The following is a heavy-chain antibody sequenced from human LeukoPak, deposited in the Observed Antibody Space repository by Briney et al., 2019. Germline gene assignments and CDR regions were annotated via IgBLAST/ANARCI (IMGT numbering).Heavy chain of an antibody. CDR3: ASIVGDNIDY. CDR2: ISSSSSYI. Sequence: GGSLRLSCAASGFTFSSYSMNWVRQAPGKGLEWVSSISSSSSYIYYAGSVRGRFTISRDNAKNSLYLQMNSLRAEDTAVYYCASIVGDNIDYWGQGTLVTVSS. D-gene: IGHD1-26*01. V-gene: IGHV3-21*01. J-gene: IGHJ4*02. CDR1: GFTFSSYS.